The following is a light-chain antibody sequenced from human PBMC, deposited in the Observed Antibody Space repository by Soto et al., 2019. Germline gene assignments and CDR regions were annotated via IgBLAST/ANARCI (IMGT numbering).Light chain of an antibody. J-gene: IGKJ1*01. Sequence: ETVLTQSPSTVSLSPGDRATLPCRASQSVSSNKLAWYQQKPGQAPRLLIYAASSRATGIPDRFSGSGSGTDFTLTINRLEPEDFAVYYCQQYNNWLWTFGQGTKVDI. CDR3: QQYNNWLWT. V-gene: IGKV3D-20*02. CDR2: AAS. CDR1: QSVSSNK.